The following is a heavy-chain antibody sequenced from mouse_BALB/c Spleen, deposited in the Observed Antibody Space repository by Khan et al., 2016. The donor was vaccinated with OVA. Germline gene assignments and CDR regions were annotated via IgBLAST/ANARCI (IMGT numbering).Heavy chain of an antibody. D-gene: IGHD3-2*01. CDR2: IDPANGNT. V-gene: IGHV14-3*02. Sequence: VQLQQSGAELVKPGASVKLSCTASGFNIKDTYMHWVKQRPEQGLEWIGRIDPANGNTKYDPKFPGKAPITAETSSNTAYLQLSSQTSEDTAFYYCTRGTARATGDYWGQGTTLTVSS. CDR3: TRGTARATGDY. J-gene: IGHJ2*01. CDR1: GFNIKDTY.